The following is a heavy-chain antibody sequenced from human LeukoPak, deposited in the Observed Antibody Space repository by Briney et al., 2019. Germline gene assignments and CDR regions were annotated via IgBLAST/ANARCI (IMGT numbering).Heavy chain of an antibody. CDR1: GFVFSSYA. D-gene: IGHD3-3*01. J-gene: IGHJ4*02. V-gene: IGHV3-48*01. CDR2: ISSDSGTI. CDR3: ARDRLPLRIFGVVTTRPYYFDY. Sequence: PGGSLRLSCAASGFVFSSYAMNWVRQAPGKGLEWISYISSDSGTIYYADSMKGRFTISRDNARNSLYSQMNSLRADDTAVYYCARDRLPLRIFGVVTTRPYYFDYWGQGTLVTVSS.